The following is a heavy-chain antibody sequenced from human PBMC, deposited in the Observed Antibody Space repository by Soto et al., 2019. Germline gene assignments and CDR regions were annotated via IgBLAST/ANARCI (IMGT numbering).Heavy chain of an antibody. Sequence: SETLSLTCTVSRDSVSTAADYWTWIRRPPGKGLEWIGYAHYSGNTSYNPSLKSRVTISVDTSKNQVSLNLTSVSAADTALDYCARGRDVYRAGYWGQGTLVTVSS. CDR1: RDSVSTAADY. CDR2: AHYSGNT. J-gene: IGHJ4*02. CDR3: ARGRDVYRAGY. D-gene: IGHD4-4*01. V-gene: IGHV4-61*08.